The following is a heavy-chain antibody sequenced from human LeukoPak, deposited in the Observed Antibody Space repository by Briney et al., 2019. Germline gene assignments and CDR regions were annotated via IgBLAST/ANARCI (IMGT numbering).Heavy chain of an antibody. CDR2: IKWDGGRT. V-gene: IGHV3-20*04. D-gene: IGHD3-16*01. CDR1: GFTFDDHG. CDR3: ARDRGGFRRGRGWFDP. J-gene: IGHJ5*02. Sequence: PGGSLRLSCAASGFTFDDHGMSWVRQAPGKGLEWVSGIKWDGGRTGYADSVKGRFTISRDNAKNSLYLQMNSLRAEDTAVFYCARDRGGFRRGRGWFDPWGQGTLVTVSS.